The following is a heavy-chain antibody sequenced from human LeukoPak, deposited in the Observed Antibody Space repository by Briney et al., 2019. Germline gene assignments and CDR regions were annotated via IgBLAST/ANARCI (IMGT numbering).Heavy chain of an antibody. CDR3: ARDMPDRYYHGSGSYSWFDP. J-gene: IGHJ5*02. CDR2: ISSSSSYI. D-gene: IGHD3-10*01. CDR1: GFTFSSYS. V-gene: IGHV3-21*01. Sequence: GGSLRLSCAASGFTFSSYSMNWVRQAPGKGLEWVSSISSSSSYIYYADSVKGRFTISRDNAKNSLYLQMNSLRAEDTAVYYCARDMPDRYYHGSGSYSWFDPWGQGTLVTVSS.